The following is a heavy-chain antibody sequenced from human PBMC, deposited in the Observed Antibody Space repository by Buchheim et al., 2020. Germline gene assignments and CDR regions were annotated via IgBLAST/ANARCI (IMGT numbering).Heavy chain of an antibody. V-gene: IGHV4-61*01. J-gene: IGHJ5*02. Sequence: QVQLQESGPGLVKPSETLSLTCTVSGGSVSSGSYYWSWIRQPPGKGLEWIGYIYYSGSTNYNPSLKSRVTMSVDTSKNQFSLKLSSVTAADTAVYYCVRDLDGGNFWFDPWGQGTL. CDR3: VRDLDGGNFWFDP. CDR1: GGSVSSGSYY. CDR2: IYYSGST. D-gene: IGHD2-21*01.